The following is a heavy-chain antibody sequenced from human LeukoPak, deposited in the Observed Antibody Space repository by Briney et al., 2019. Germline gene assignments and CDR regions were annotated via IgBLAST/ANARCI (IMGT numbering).Heavy chain of an antibody. D-gene: IGHD3-16*01. J-gene: IGHJ5*02. V-gene: IGHV3-7*01. CDR1: GFTFSNYW. CDR2: IKQDGSEK. Sequence: GGALKLSFAASGFTFSNYWMSWVRPAPGKGLEWVANIKQDGSEKNYVASVKGRFTISRDNAKNSLHLQMNSLRAEDTAVYYCARDYVGGFDPWGQGTLVTVSS. CDR3: ARDYVGGFDP.